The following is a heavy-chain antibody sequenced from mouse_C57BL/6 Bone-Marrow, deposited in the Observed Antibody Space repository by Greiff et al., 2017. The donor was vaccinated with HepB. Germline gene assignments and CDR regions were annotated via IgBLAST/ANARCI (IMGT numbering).Heavy chain of an antibody. Sequence: EVHLVESGGGLVQPGGSLKLSCAASGFTFSDYYMYWVRQTPEKRLEWVAYISNGGGSTYYPDTVKGRFTISRDNAKNTLYLQMSRLKSEDTAMYYCARQGSAYWGQGTLVTVSA. CDR1: GFTFSDYY. V-gene: IGHV5-12*01. CDR2: ISNGGGST. J-gene: IGHJ3*01. CDR3: ARQGSAY.